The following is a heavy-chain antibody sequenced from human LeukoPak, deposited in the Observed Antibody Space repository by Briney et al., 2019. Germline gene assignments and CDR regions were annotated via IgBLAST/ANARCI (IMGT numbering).Heavy chain of an antibody. D-gene: IGHD6-6*01. Sequence: GGSLRLSCAASGFTFSDYYMSWIRQAPGKGLEWVSYISASANTIYYADSVKGRFTISRDNAKNSLYLQMNSLRAEDTAVYYCATDRSSIAVRPHWGQGTLVTVSS. CDR3: ATDRSSIAVRPH. CDR1: GFTFSDYY. J-gene: IGHJ4*02. CDR2: ISASANTI. V-gene: IGHV3-11*04.